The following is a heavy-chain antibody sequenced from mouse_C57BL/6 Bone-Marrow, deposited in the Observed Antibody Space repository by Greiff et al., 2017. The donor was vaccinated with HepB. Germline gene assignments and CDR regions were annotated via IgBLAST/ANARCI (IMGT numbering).Heavy chain of an antibody. D-gene: IGHD2-4*01. J-gene: IGHJ2*01. CDR3: ERSGYDYDEDY. CDR2: IYPGSGNT. CDR1: GYTFTDYY. Sequence: VQLQQSGAELVRPGASVKLSCKASGYTFTDYYINWVKQRPGQGLEWIARIYPGSGNTYYNEKFKGKATLTAEKSSSTAYMQLSSLTSEDSAVYVCERSGYDYDEDYWGQGTTLTVSS. V-gene: IGHV1-76*01.